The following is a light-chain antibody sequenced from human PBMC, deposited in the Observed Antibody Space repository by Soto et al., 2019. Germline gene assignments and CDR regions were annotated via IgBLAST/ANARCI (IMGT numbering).Light chain of an antibody. V-gene: IGLV2-14*01. J-gene: IGLJ1*01. Sequence: QSALTQPASVSGSPGQSITISCTGTSSDVGAYNYVSWYQHHPGKAPKLMIYDVSYRPSGASDRFSGSKSGNTASLTISGLQAEDEADYYCGSYTSSSTLVFGTGTKVTVL. CDR1: SSDVGAYNY. CDR3: GSYTSSSTLV. CDR2: DVS.